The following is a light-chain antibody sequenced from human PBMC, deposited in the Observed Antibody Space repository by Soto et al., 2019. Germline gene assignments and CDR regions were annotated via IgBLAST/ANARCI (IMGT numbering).Light chain of an antibody. V-gene: IGKV2-30*02. CDR2: KVS. CDR1: QSLVHSDGIAY. CDR3: QQYHNWPIT. J-gene: IGKJ5*01. Sequence: DVVMTQSPLSLPVTLGQPASISCRSKQSLVHSDGIAYFSWFQQRPGRSPRRIIYKVSNRDSGVPARFSGSWSGTECTLTISSLQSEDVAVYYCQQYHNWPITFGQGTRLEIK.